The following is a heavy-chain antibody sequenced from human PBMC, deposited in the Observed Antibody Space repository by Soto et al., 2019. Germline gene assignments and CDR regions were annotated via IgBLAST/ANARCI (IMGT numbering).Heavy chain of an antibody. CDR1: GGSFSGYY. Sequence: QVQLQQWGAGLLKPSETLSLTCAVYGGSFSGYYWSWIRQPPGKGLEWIGEINHSGSTNYNPSLKSRVXXSXDXXKNQFSLKLSSVTAADTAVYYCATNYYGSGYGMDVWGQGTTVTVSS. CDR3: ATNYYGSGYGMDV. J-gene: IGHJ6*02. CDR2: INHSGST. D-gene: IGHD3-10*01. V-gene: IGHV4-34*01.